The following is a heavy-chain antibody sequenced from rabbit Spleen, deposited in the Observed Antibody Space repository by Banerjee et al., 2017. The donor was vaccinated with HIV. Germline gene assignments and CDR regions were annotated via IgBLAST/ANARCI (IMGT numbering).Heavy chain of an antibody. CDR2: IDTGGRDFT. V-gene: IGHV1S45*01. CDR1: GFDFSAYTF. CDR3: ARDTGTSFSTYGMDL. J-gene: IGHJ6*01. Sequence: QEQLVESGGDLVRPGASLTLTCTASGFDFSAYTFMCWVRQAPGKGLEWIACIDTGGRDFTYYATWAKGRFTISKTSSTTVTLQMTSLTVADTATYFCARDTGTSFSTYGMDLWGPGTLVTVS. D-gene: IGHD8-1*01.